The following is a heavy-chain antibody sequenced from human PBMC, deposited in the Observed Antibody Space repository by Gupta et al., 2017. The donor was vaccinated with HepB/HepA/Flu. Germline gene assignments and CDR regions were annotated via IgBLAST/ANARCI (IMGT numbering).Heavy chain of an antibody. CDR1: GFTFSSYA. Sequence: VESGGGVVQPGRSLRLSCAASGFTFSSYAMHWVRQAPGKGLEWVAVISYDGSNKYYADSVKGRFTISRDNSKNTLYLQMNSLRAEDTAVYYCAREALYDILTRYFDYWGQGTLVTVSS. J-gene: IGHJ4*02. CDR3: AREALYDILTRYFDY. V-gene: IGHV3-30-3*01. CDR2: ISYDGSNK. D-gene: IGHD3-9*01.